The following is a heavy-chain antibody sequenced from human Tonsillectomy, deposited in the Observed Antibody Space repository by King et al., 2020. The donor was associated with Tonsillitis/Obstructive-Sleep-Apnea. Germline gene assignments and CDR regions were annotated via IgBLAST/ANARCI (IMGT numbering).Heavy chain of an antibody. V-gene: IGHV2-5*02. CDR3: APTTTGDAFDI. CDR1: GFSLSTSGVG. CDR2: IYWDDVK. J-gene: IGHJ3*02. Sequence: ITLKESGPTLVKPTQTLTLTCTFSGFSLSTSGVGVGWIRQPPGKALQWLALIYWDDVKRYSPSLKSRLTITKDTSKNQVVRTMTNMDPVDTATYYCAPTTTGDAFDIWGQGTMVTVSS. D-gene: IGHD3-16*01.